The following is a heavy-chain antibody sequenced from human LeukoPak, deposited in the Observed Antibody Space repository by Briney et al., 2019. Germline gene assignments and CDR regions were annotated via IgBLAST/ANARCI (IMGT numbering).Heavy chain of an antibody. Sequence: SQTLSLTCTVSGGSISSGDSYWSWIRQLPGKGLEWIGYIYYSGSTYYNPSLKSRVSISIDTSKNQFSLKLSSVTAADTAVYYCARVETYYYDSSGYPYFDYGGQGTLVTVSS. J-gene: IGHJ4*02. V-gene: IGHV4-31*03. CDR2: IYYSGST. CDR1: GGSISSGDSY. D-gene: IGHD3-22*01. CDR3: ARVETYYYDSSGYPYFDY.